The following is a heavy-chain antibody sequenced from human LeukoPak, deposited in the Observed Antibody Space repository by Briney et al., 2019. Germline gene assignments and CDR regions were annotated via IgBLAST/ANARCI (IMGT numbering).Heavy chain of an antibody. Sequence: TSETLSLTCTVAGGSISSYYWSWIRQPPGKGMEWIGYIYYSGSTNYNPSLKSGVTISVDTSKNQFSLKLSSVTAADTAVYYCASSGDSSGYYLYYFDYWGQGTLVTVSS. J-gene: IGHJ4*02. CDR1: GGSISSYY. D-gene: IGHD3-22*01. CDR3: ASSGDSSGYYLYYFDY. CDR2: IYYSGST. V-gene: IGHV4-59*01.